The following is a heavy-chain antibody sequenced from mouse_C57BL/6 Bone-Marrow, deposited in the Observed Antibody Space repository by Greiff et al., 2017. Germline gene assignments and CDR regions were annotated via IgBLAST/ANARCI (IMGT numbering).Heavy chain of an antibody. CDR1: GYTFTDYY. CDR3: ARGFSYYFDY. CDR2: INPYNGGT. V-gene: IGHV1-19*01. J-gene: IGHJ2*01. Sequence: DVQLQESGPVLVKPGASVKMSCKASGYTFTDYYMNWVKQSHGKSLEWIGVINPYNGGTSYNQKFKGKATLTVDKSSSTAYIVLNSLTSEDSAVYYCARGFSYYFDYWGQGTTLTVSS.